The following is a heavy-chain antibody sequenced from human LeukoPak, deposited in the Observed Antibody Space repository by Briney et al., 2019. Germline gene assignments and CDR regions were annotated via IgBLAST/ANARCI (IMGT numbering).Heavy chain of an antibody. CDR1: GDSISSYY. J-gene: IGHJ4*02. Sequence: SETLSLTCTVSGDSISSYYWNWIRQPAGKGLEWIGRIYASGYTEYNPSLQTRVTMSVDTSKNEFSLKVDTVTAADTAVYFCARNHIVTGTYFDSWGQGILVNVAS. D-gene: IGHD3-10*01. CDR3: ARNHIVTGTYFDS. V-gene: IGHV4-4*07. CDR2: IYASGYT.